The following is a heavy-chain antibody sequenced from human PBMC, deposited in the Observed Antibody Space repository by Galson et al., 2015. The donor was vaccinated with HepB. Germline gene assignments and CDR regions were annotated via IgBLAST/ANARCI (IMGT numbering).Heavy chain of an antibody. CDR2: IWYDGSEK. CDR3: ARALDYYDSSGYNNVINY. Sequence: SLRLSCAASGFTFSNYGMYWVRQAPGKGLEWVAVIWYDGSEKYSADSVKGRFTISRDNSKNTLCLQMNSLRVEDTAVYYCARALDYYDSSGYNNVINYWGQGTLVTVSS. CDR1: GFTFSNYG. D-gene: IGHD3-22*01. V-gene: IGHV3-33*01. J-gene: IGHJ4*02.